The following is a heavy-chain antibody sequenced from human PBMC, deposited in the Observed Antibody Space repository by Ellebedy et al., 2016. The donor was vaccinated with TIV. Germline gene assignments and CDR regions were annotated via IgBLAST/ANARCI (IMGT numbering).Heavy chain of an antibody. CDR2: INPSGGST. Sequence: ASVKVSCKASGYTFTSYHMHWVRQAPGQGLEWMGIINPSGGSTTYAQKSQGRVTMTRDTSTSTVNMEVSSLRSADTAVYYCARDLYMDVWGKGTTVTVSS. CDR1: GYTFTSYH. CDR3: ARDLYMDV. V-gene: IGHV1-46*01. J-gene: IGHJ6*03.